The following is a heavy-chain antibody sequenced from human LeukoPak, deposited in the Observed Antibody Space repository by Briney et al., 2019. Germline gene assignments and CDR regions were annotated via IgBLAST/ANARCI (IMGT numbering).Heavy chain of an antibody. D-gene: IGHD6-6*01. J-gene: IGHJ4*02. CDR2: IYYSGST. V-gene: IGHV4-39*07. CDR1: GGSISSSSYY. CDR3: ARSRPPYSSSGLDY. Sequence: SETLSLTCTVSGGSISSSSYYWGWIRQPPGKGLEWIGSIYYSGSTYYNPSLKSRVTISVDTSKNQFSLKLSSVAAADTAVYYCARSRPPYSSSGLDYWGQGTLVTVSS.